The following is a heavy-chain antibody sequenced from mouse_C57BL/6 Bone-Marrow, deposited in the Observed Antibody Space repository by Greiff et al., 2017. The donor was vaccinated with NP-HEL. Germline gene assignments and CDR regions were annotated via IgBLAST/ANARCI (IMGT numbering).Heavy chain of an antibody. CDR1: GYTFTSYW. D-gene: IGHD2-2*01. CDR2: IDPSDSYT. V-gene: IGHV1-50*01. CDR3: ARWSDYGYDRGWFAY. J-gene: IGHJ3*01. Sequence: QVHVKQPGAELVKPGASVKLSCKASGYTFTSYWMQWVKQRPGQGLEWIGEIDPSDSYTNYNQKFKGKATLTVDTSSSTAYMQLSSLTSEDSAVYYCARWSDYGYDRGWFAYWGQGTLVTVSA.